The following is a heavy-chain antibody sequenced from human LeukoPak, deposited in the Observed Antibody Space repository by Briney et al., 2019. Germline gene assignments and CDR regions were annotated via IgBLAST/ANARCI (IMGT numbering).Heavy chain of an antibody. CDR3: AFIAAAGTGFDP. CDR2: ISAYNGNT. CDR1: GYTFTSYG. D-gene: IGHD6-13*01. J-gene: IGHJ5*02. V-gene: IGHV1-18*01. Sequence: ASVKVSCKASGYTFTSYGISWARQAPGQGLEWMGWISAYNGNTNYAQKLQGRVTMTTDTSTSTAYMELRSLRSDDTAVYYCAFIAAAGTGFDPWGQGTLVTVSS.